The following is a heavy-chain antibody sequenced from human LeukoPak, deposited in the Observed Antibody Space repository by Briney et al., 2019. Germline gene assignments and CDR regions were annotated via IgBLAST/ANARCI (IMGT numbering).Heavy chain of an antibody. CDR3: ARRYWGNVFDL. CDR2: INYSGNT. Sequence: KPSETLSLTCTVSGGSISSTTYYWGWIRQSPGQRLEWIGSINYSGNTYYNPSLKSRVTLSVDTSRNQFSLTMISVTAADRAIYYCARRYWGNVFDLWGQGTMVTASS. CDR1: GGSISSTTYY. D-gene: IGHD3-16*01. V-gene: IGHV4-39*01. J-gene: IGHJ3*01.